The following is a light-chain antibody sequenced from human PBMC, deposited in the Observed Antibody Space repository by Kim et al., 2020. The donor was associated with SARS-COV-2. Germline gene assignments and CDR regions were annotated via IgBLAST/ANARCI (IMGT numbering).Light chain of an antibody. Sequence: SPGARVTLSCRASQSVASNLAWYQPKPGQAPRLLIYGASTRAIGIPARFSGSESGTEFTLTISSLQSEDFAIYYCQQYDEWPPITFGQGTRLEIK. CDR3: QQYDEWPPIT. CDR1: QSVASN. CDR2: GAS. V-gene: IGKV3-15*01. J-gene: IGKJ5*01.